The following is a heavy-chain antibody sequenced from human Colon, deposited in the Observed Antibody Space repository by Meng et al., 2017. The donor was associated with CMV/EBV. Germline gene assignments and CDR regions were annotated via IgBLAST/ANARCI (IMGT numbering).Heavy chain of an antibody. J-gene: IGHJ4*02. CDR3: AGACRQFNNCYLDS. CDR2: IRGDDST. D-gene: IGHD1-20*01. CDR1: GFSVSANY. V-gene: IGHV3-53*01. Sequence: GESLKISCAASGFSVSANYMSWVRQAPGKGLEWVSFIRGDDSTSYTDSVQGRFTISRDNSKNTVFLQMNSLRAEDTAVYYCAGACRQFNNCYLDSWGQGIQVTVSS.